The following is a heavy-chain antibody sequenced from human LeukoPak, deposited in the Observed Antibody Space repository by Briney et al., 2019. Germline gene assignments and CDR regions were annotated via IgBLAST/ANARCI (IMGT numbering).Heavy chain of an antibody. J-gene: IGHJ5*02. CDR1: GGSFSSSY. D-gene: IGHD4-17*01. CDR2: IYYSGST. V-gene: IGHV4-59*01. Sequence: SETLSLTCIVSGGSFSSSYWSWIRQPPGKGLEWIGYIYYSGSTNYNPSLKSRVTISVDTSKNQFSLKLSSVTAADTAVYYCARTYGDRNWFDPWGQGTLVTVSS. CDR3: ARTYGDRNWFDP.